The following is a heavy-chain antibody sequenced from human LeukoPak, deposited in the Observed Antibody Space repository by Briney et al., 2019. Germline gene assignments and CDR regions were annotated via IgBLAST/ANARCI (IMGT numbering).Heavy chain of an antibody. CDR2: ISSRSSTI. CDR3: ARAYSSDTPSDY. Sequence: GGSLRLSCAASGFTFSSYSMNWVRQAPGKGLEWVSYISSRSSTIYYEDSVKGRFTIARDNPQNSLYLKMNRLRAEDTAVYYCARAYSSDTPSDYWRQGTLVTVSS. CDR1: GFTFSSYS. V-gene: IGHV3-48*04. J-gene: IGHJ4*02. D-gene: IGHD6-25*01.